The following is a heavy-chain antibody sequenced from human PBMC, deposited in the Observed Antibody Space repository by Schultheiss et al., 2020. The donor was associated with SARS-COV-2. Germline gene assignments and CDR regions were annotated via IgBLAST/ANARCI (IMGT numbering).Heavy chain of an antibody. J-gene: IGHJ4*02. CDR3: VKASVILNFDY. CDR2: ISSNGGST. D-gene: IGHD2-21*01. V-gene: IGHV3-64D*06. Sequence: GESLKISCSASGFTFSSYAMHWVRQAPGKGLEYVSAISSNGGSTYYADSVKGRFTISRDNSKNTLYLQMSSLRAEDTAVYYCVKASVILNFDYWGQGTLVTVSS. CDR1: GFTFSSYA.